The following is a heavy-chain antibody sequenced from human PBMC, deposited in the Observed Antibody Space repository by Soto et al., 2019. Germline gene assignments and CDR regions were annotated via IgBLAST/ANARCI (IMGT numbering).Heavy chain of an antibody. CDR1: GFTFSSYG. D-gene: IGHD3-22*01. CDR2: IWYDGSNK. CDR3: AGTRSEWLLLETPTHYYYYYYMDV. V-gene: IGHV3-33*01. Sequence: GGSLRLSCAASGFTFSSYGMHWVRQAPGKGLEWVAVIWYDGSNKYYADSVKGRFTISRDNSKNTLYLQMNSLRAEDTAVYYCAGTRSEWLLLETPTHYYYYYYMDVWGKGTTVTVSS. J-gene: IGHJ6*03.